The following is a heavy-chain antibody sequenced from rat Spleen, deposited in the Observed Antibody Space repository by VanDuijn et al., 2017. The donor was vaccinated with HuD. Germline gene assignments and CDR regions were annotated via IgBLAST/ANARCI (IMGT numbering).Heavy chain of an antibody. V-gene: IGHV2-32*01. J-gene: IGHJ3*01. CDR1: GFTLTRYH. Sequence: QVQLKESGPGLVQPSQTLSLTCTVSGFTLTRYHVHWVRQPPGKGLEWMGVVWSDGDTLYNSSLTSRLSISRDTSKSQVFLSMSSLQTEDTATYYCARAGSAAISLGNWFAYWGQGTLVTVSS. D-gene: IGHD1-2*01. CDR2: VWSDGDT. CDR3: ARAGSAAISLGNWFAY.